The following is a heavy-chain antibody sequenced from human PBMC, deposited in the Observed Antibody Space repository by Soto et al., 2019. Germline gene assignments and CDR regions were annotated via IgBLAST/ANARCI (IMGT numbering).Heavy chain of an antibody. J-gene: IGHJ6*03. Sequence: SETLSLTCTVSGGSLPTPTYSWGWIRQPPGKGLEWIGSFSYSGSTYYNPSLKSRVSISGDTSKKQFSLRLSSVTATDTAVYYCARISVATRYMDVWGKGTTVTVSS. V-gene: IGHV4-39*01. CDR1: GGSLPTPTYS. CDR3: ARISVATRYMDV. D-gene: IGHD5-12*01. CDR2: FSYSGST.